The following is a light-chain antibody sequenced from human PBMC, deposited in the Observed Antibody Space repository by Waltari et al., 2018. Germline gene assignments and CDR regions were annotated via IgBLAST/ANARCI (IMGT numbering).Light chain of an antibody. CDR2: GIS. V-gene: IGKV1-39*01. CDR3: QQTNSLPLT. J-gene: IGKJ4*01. Sequence: DIQMTQSPSSLSASVGDRVTITCQASQDISNYLNWYQQKPGKAPKLLIYGISSLQSGVPSRFSGSGSGTDFTLTISSLQPEDFATYYCQQTNSLPLTFGGGTKVDIK. CDR1: QDISNY.